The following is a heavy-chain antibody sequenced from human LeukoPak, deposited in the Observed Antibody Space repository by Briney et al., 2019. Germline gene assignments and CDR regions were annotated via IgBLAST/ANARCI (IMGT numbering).Heavy chain of an antibody. V-gene: IGHV1-2*06. CDR2: INPSSGGT. CDR1: VYTFTGYY. Sequence: ASVKVSCKVSVYTFTGYYLHWVRQAPGQGLEWMGRINPSSGGTNYAQKFQGRVTMTRDTSINTAYLDLSSLRSDDTAVYYCARGPSGSDYWGQGTLVIVFS. J-gene: IGHJ4*02. CDR3: ARGPSGSDY. D-gene: IGHD3-10*01.